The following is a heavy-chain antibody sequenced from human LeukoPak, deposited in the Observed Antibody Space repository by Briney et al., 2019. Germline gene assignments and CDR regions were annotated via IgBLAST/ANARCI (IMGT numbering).Heavy chain of an antibody. D-gene: IGHD7-27*01. J-gene: IGHJ4*02. CDR3: ARGPPNWGYDY. V-gene: IGHV1-8*02. CDR1: GYTFTSYY. Sequence: ASVKVSCKASGYTFTSYYMHWVRQAPGQGPEWMGWMSPNSGNTGYAQKFQGRVTMTRSTSMSTAYMELSSLRSEDTAVYYCARGPPNWGYDYWGQGTLVTVSS. CDR2: MSPNSGNT.